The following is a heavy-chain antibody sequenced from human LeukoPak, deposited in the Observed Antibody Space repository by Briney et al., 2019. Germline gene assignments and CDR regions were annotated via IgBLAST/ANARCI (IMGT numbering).Heavy chain of an antibody. CDR1: GGSISSYY. CDR3: AREGLIQLFDY. V-gene: IGHV4-59*12. CDR2: IYYSGTT. D-gene: IGHD5-18*01. Sequence: SETLSLTCTVSGGSISSYYWSWIRQPPGKGLEWIGTIYYSGTTYYNPSLQSRVTISVDTSKSQFSLNVSSVTAADTAMYYCAREGLIQLFDYWGQGTLVTVSS. J-gene: IGHJ4*02.